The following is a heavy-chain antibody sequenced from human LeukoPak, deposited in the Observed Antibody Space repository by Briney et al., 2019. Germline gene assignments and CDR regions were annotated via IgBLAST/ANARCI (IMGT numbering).Heavy chain of an antibody. CDR1: GGSFSGYY. CDR3: ASLGGQFDY. J-gene: IGHJ4*02. V-gene: IGHV4-34*01. D-gene: IGHD3-16*01. CDR2: IYHSGST. Sequence: SETLSLTCAVYGGSFSGYYWSWVRQPPGKGLEWIGEIYHSGSTNYNPSLKSRVTISVDKSKNQFSLKLSSVTAADTAVYYCASLGGQFDYWGQGTLVTVSS.